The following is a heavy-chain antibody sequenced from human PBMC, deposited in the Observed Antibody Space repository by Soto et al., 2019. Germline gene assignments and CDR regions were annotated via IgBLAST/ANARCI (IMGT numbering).Heavy chain of an antibody. D-gene: IGHD5-12*01. CDR1: GFTFRSFA. Sequence: EVQLLESGGVLVQPGGSLRLSCVVSGFTFRSFAMSWVRQAPGKGLVWVSRINTDGSTTTYADSVKGRFTISRDNAKNTLYLQMNSLRDEDTAVYYCVRIRRGDGYTFGYWGQGTLVTVSS. J-gene: IGHJ4*02. CDR3: VRIRRGDGYTFGY. V-gene: IGHV3-74*02. CDR2: INTDGSTT.